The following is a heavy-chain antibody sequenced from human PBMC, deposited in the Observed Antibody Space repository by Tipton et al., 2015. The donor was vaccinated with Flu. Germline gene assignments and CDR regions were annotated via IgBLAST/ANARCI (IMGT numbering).Heavy chain of an antibody. CDR3: ARDRCSGASCYFDF. Sequence: QLVQSGAEVKQPGASVKLSCQGSGYSFTAHYMHWVRQAPGQGLEWMGWINPKSDGTTYAQKFHGRVTMTRDTSISTAYMELSSLRPDDTAVYYCARDRCSGASCYFDFWGQGTLVTVSS. D-gene: IGHD2-15*01. CDR2: INPKSDGT. CDR1: GYSFTAHY. V-gene: IGHV1-2*02. J-gene: IGHJ4*02.